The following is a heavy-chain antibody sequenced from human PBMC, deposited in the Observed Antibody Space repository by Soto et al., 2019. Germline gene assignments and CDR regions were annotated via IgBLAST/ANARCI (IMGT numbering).Heavy chain of an antibody. CDR1: GYTFISYG. J-gene: IGHJ5*02. CDR3: ARAGYCTNGVCYMVNWFDP. Sequence: ASVKVSCKVSGYTFISYGISWVRQAPGQGLEWMGWISAYNGNTNYAQKLQGRVTMTTDTSTSTAYMELGSLRSDDTAVYYCARAGYCTNGVCYMVNWFDPWGQGTLVTVSS. V-gene: IGHV1-18*01. D-gene: IGHD2-8*01. CDR2: ISAYNGNT.